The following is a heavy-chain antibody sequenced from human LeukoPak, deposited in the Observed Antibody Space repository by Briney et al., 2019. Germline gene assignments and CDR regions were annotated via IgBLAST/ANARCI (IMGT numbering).Heavy chain of an antibody. D-gene: IGHD3-9*01. CDR1: GFTFSSYW. J-gene: IGHJ6*02. V-gene: IGHV3-74*01. CDR3: TRDLMDYDVSTGLHHYYMDV. Sequence: GGSLRLSCVASGFTFSSYWMHWVRQDPTKGLVWVSRINGDGRNINYADSVRGRFTISRDNAKSTLYLQMNTLRVEDTAVYYCTRDLMDYDVSTGLHHYYMDVWGQGTTVTVSS. CDR2: INGDGRNI.